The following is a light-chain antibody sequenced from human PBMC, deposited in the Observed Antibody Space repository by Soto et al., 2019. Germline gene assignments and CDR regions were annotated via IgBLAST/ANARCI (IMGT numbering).Light chain of an antibody. Sequence: DIQMTQSPSTLSASVGDRVTITCRASQSIRGWLAWYQQKPGKAPNLLIYDASRLKSGVPSRFSGRGSGTVFPLTITRLQPDVFSTYYRKHNNSFPPWTLGKGTKVEVK. J-gene: IGKJ1*01. CDR3: KHNNSFPPWT. V-gene: IGKV1-5*01. CDR1: QSIRGW. CDR2: DAS.